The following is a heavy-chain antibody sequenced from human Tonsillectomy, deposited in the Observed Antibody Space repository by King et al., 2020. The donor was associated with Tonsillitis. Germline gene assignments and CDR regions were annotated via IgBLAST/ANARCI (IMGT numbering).Heavy chain of an antibody. J-gene: IGHJ6*02. CDR3: PRDLYSSSCYDVRYYSYYGMDV. Sequence: VQLQESGPGLVKPSETLSLTCTVSGGSVSSGSYYWSWIRQPTGKGLEWIGYIYYSGRTNYNTSLKSRVTISVDTYKKQFSLKLSDVTAADTSVYYCPRDLYSSSCYDVRYYSYYGMDVWGQGTTVTVSS. CDR2: IYYSGRT. CDR1: GGSVSSGSYY. V-gene: IGHV4-61*01. D-gene: IGHD6-13*01.